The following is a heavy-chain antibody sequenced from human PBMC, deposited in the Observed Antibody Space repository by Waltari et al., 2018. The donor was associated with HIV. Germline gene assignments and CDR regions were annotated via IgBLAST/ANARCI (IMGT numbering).Heavy chain of an antibody. CDR1: GGFISCSSYY. CDR3: VRGVDT. J-gene: IGHJ5*02. Sequence: QLRESGPGLARPSEDLSLTWRLSGGFISCSSYYWAWIRQPPGKGLEWIGSVYSDGRTYYNPSLNGRMSMSADTSKNQFFLQVKSVTVTDTALYFCVRGVDTWGQGILVTVS. CDR2: VYSDGRT. V-gene: IGHV4-39*01.